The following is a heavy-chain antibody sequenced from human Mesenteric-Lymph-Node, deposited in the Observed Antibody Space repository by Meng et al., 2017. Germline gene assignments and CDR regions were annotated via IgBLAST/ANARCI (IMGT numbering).Heavy chain of an antibody. V-gene: IGHV1-18*01. CDR3: ARGRYCTTGACPYYFDS. CDR2: ISAYNGNT. D-gene: IGHD2-8*01. Sequence: ASVKVSCKASGYTFTSYGISWVRQAPGQGLEWMGWISAYNGNTNYAQKLQGRVTMTRDTSITTAYMELSSLGSEDTAVYYCARGRYCTTGACPYYFDSWGQGTPVTVSS. CDR1: GYTFTSYG. J-gene: IGHJ4*02.